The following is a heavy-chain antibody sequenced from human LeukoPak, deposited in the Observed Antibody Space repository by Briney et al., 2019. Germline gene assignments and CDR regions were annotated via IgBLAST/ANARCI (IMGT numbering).Heavy chain of an antibody. D-gene: IGHD3-10*01. J-gene: IGHJ4*02. V-gene: IGHV3-30*18. CDR3: AKEGSRRGFGGYYFDY. CDR2: ISYDGSNK. Sequence: GGSLRLSCAASGFTFSSYGMHWVRQAPGKGLEWVAVISYDGSNKYYADSVKGRFTISRDNSKNTPYLQMNSLRAEDTAVYYCAKEGSRRGFGGYYFDYWGQGTLVTVSS. CDR1: GFTFSSYG.